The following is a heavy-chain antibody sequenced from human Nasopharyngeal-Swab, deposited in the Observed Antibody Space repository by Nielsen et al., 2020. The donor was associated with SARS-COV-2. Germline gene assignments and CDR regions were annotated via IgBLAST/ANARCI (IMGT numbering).Heavy chain of an antibody. J-gene: IGHJ5*02. Sequence: GESLKISCAASGFTFSSYAMHWVRQAPGKGLEWVAVISYDGSNKYYADSVKGRFTISRDNSKNTLYLQMNSLRAEDTAVYYCARDVGHCSSTSCSNWFDPWGQGTLVTVSS. V-gene: IGHV3-30-3*01. CDR1: GFTFSSYA. D-gene: IGHD2-2*01. CDR3: ARDVGHCSSTSCSNWFDP. CDR2: ISYDGSNK.